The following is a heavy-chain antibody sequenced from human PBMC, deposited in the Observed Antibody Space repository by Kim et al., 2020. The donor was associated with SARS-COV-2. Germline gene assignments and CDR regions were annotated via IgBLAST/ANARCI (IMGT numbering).Heavy chain of an antibody. J-gene: IGHJ5*02. CDR2: ISYDGSNK. Sequence: GGSLRLSCAASGFTFSSYAMHWVRQAPGKGLEWVAVISYDGSNKYYADSVKGRFTISRDNSKNTLYLQMNSLRAEDTAVYYCARDGYYGSGVTGGFDPWGQGTLVTVSS. V-gene: IGHV3-30*04. D-gene: IGHD3-10*01. CDR3: ARDGYYGSGVTGGFDP. CDR1: GFTFSSYA.